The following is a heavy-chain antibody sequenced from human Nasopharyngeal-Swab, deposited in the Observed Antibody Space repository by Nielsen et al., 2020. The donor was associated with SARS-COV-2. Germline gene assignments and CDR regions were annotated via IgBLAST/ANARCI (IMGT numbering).Heavy chain of an antibody. CDR2: IYYSGST. V-gene: IGHV4-59*11. Sequence: SETLSLTCTVSGGSISSHYWSWIRQPPGKGLEWIGYIYYSGSTNYNPSLKSRVTISVDTSKNQFSLKLSSVTAADTAVYYCAREPDTMIAVSPDAFDIWGQGTMVTVSS. CDR1: GGSISSHY. J-gene: IGHJ3*02. D-gene: IGHD3-22*01. CDR3: AREPDTMIAVSPDAFDI.